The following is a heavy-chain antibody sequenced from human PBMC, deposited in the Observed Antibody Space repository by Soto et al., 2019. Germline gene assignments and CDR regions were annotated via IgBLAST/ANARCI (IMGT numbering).Heavy chain of an antibody. D-gene: IGHD6-19*01. CDR1: GFPFSSYG. CDR3: ASDAGYSSGWYAGNWFDP. J-gene: IGHJ5*02. V-gene: IGHV3-48*02. CDR2: IGGGTSPI. Sequence: GVSLRLSCAASGFPFSSYGMNWVRQAPGKGLEWVSYIGGGTSPIFYADSVKGRFTISRDNAKYSVYLQMNSLRDEDTAVYYCASDAGYSSGWYAGNWFDPWGQGTLVTVSS.